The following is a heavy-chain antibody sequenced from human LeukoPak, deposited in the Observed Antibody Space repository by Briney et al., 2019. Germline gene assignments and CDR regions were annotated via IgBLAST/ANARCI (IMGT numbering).Heavy chain of an antibody. CDR2: INHSGST. CDR3: ASQGSGSNDWFDP. Sequence: SETLSLTCAVYGGSFSGYYWSWIRQPPGKGLEWIGEINHSGSTNYNPSLKSRVTISVDKSKNQFSLKLSSVTAADTAVYYCASQGSGSNDWFDPWGQGTLVTVSS. J-gene: IGHJ5*02. V-gene: IGHV4-34*01. D-gene: IGHD3-10*01. CDR1: GGSFSGYY.